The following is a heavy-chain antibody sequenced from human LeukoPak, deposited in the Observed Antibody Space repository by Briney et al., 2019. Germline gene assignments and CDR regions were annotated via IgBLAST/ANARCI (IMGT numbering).Heavy chain of an antibody. Sequence: GGSLRLSCAASGFTFSSYAMSWVRQSPGKGLEWVANIKQDGSEKHYVDSVKGRFTISRDNTKNSLYLQMNSLRAEDTAVYYCARAYQLPLFWGQGTLVTVSS. D-gene: IGHD2-2*01. J-gene: IGHJ4*02. V-gene: IGHV3-7*01. CDR2: IKQDGSEK. CDR3: ARAYQLPLF. CDR1: GFTFSSYA.